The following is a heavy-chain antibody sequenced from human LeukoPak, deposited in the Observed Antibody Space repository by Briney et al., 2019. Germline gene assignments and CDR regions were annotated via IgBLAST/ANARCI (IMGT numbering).Heavy chain of an antibody. Sequence: GGSLRLSCAASGFTFSSYNMDWVRQAPGKGLEWVSSISSSSSYIYYADSVKGRFTISRDNAKHSLYLQMNSLRAENTAVYYCASSAPSDIWGRGTMVTVSS. CDR3: ASSAPSDI. V-gene: IGHV3-21*01. CDR2: ISSSSSYI. CDR1: GFTFSSYN. J-gene: IGHJ3*02.